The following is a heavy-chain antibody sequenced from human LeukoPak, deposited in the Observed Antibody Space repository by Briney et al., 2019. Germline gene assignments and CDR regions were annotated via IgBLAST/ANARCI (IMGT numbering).Heavy chain of an antibody. CDR1: GYTFSTYG. Sequence: ASVKVSCKASGYTFSTYGISWVRQAPGQGLEWMGWISAYKGNTYYAQKLQGRVTMATDTSTSTAYMELRSLRSDDTAIYYCARDLYYYGSGSYYDVFDVWGQGTMVTVSS. V-gene: IGHV1-18*01. J-gene: IGHJ3*01. CDR3: ARDLYYYGSGSYYDVFDV. CDR2: ISAYKGNT. D-gene: IGHD3-10*01.